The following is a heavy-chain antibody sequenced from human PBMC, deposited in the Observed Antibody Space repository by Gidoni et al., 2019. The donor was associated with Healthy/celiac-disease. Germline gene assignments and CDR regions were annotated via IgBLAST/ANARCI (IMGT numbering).Heavy chain of an antibody. Sequence: QVQLQESGPGLVKPSETLSLTCTVSGGSVSSGSYYWSWIRQPPGKGLEWIGYIYYSGSTNYNPSLKSRVTISVDTSKNQFSLKLSSVTAADTAVYYCARGEQLVRVGGYGMDVWGQGTTVTVSS. V-gene: IGHV4-61*01. CDR3: ARGEQLVRVGGYGMDV. D-gene: IGHD6-6*01. J-gene: IGHJ6*02. CDR1: GGSVSSGSYY. CDR2: IYYSGST.